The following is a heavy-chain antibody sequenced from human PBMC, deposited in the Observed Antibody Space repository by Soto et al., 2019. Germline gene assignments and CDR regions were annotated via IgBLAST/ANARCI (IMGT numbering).Heavy chain of an antibody. J-gene: IGHJ6*02. CDR1: GFTFSSYA. CDR2: ISYDGSNK. Sequence: PGGSLRLSCAASGFTFSSYAMHWVRQAPGKGLEWVAVISYDGSNKYYADSVKGRFTISRDNSKNTLYLQMNSLRAEDTAVYYCARDLNVGVPEGVGYHYYYGMDVWGQGTTVTVSS. D-gene: IGHD3-16*01. CDR3: ARDLNVGVPEGVGYHYYYGMDV. V-gene: IGHV3-30-3*01.